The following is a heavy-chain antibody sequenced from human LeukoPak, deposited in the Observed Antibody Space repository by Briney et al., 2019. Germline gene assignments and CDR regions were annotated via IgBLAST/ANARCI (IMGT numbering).Heavy chain of an antibody. J-gene: IGHJ5*02. CDR2: ISGSGSII. CDR3: ARDFHGSGSYHTFDP. D-gene: IGHD3-10*01. CDR1: GFTFSSYS. Sequence: GGALRLSCAASGFTFSSYSMNWVRQAPGKGLEWVCYISGSGSIIYYADSVKGRFTISRDNAKNSLYLQMNSLRAEDTAVYHCARDFHGSGSYHTFDPWGQGTLVTVSS. V-gene: IGHV3-48*04.